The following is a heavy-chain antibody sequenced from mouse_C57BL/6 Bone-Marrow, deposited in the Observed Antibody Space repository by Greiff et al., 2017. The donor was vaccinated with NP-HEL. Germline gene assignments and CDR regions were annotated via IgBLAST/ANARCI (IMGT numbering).Heavy chain of an antibody. CDR2: IYPRSGNT. CDR3: AGDYYGSSPYWYFDV. V-gene: IGHV1-81*01. D-gene: IGHD1-1*01. J-gene: IGHJ1*03. Sequence: QVQLQQSGAELARPGASVKLSCKASGYTFTSYGISWVKQRTGQGLEWVGEIYPRSGNTYYNEKFKGKATLTADKSSSTAYMELRSLTSEDSAVYFCAGDYYGSSPYWYFDVWGTGTTVTVSS. CDR1: GYTFTSYG.